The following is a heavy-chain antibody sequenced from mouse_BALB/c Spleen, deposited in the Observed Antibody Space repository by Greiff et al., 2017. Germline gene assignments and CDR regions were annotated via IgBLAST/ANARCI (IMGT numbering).Heavy chain of an antibody. Sequence: DVKLVESGGGLVKPGGSLKLSCAASGFTFSSYAMSWVRQTPEKRLEWVATISSGGSTYYTDSVKGRFTISRDNARNILYLQMSSLRSEDTAMYYCARGGGGYPYYYAMDYWGQGTSVTVSS. CDR2: ISSGGST. J-gene: IGHJ4*01. CDR1: GFTFSSYA. CDR3: ARGGGGYPYYYAMDY. V-gene: IGHV5-6-5*01. D-gene: IGHD1-1*02.